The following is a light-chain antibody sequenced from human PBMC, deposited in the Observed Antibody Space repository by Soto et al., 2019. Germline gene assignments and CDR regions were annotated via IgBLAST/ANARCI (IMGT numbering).Light chain of an antibody. CDR1: QSISSW. CDR2: DAS. Sequence: DIRMYQSPATLSASVGDRVTIPCRASQSISSWLAWYQQKPGKAPKLLIYDASSLESGVPSRFSGSGSGTEFTLTISSLQPDDVATYYCQQYNSYSWTFGQGTKVDI. CDR3: QQYNSYSWT. V-gene: IGKV1-5*01. J-gene: IGKJ1*01.